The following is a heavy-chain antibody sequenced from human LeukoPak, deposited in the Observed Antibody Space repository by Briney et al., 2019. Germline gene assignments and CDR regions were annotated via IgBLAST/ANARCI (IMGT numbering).Heavy chain of an antibody. D-gene: IGHD6-13*01. CDR3: ARRSWYVDY. V-gene: IGHV4-59*01. Sequence: SETLSLTCTVSGGSMSTYYWSWIRQPPAKGLEWIGYIYDSLSTDYNPSLKSRVTISVDMSKNQFSLKLTSVTAADTAVYYCARRSWYVDYWGQGTLVTVSS. CDR1: GGSMSTYY. J-gene: IGHJ4*02. CDR2: IYDSLST.